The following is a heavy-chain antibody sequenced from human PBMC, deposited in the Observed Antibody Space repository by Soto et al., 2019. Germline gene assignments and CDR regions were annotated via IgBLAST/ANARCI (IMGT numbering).Heavy chain of an antibody. CDR1: GGSISGGVHS. D-gene: IGHD2-8*01. J-gene: IGHJ2*01. Sequence: QVQLQESGPGLVKPSETLSLTCTVSGGSISGGVHSWSWIRQPPGKGLEWIGHIFDSGSTYYNPSLKSRLTISVDTSKNQFSLRXXSXXAXDTAXXXXXXXXMPLTNDWYFDLWGRGTLVTVSS. CDR3: XXXXMPLTNDWYFDL. CDR2: IFDSGST. V-gene: IGHV4-30-4*01.